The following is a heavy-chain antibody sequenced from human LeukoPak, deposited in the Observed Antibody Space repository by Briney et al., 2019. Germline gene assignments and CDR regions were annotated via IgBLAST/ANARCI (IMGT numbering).Heavy chain of an antibody. CDR1: GFTFSSYG. V-gene: IGHV3-30*02. Sequence: GGSLRLSCAASGFTFSSYGMHWVRQAPGKGLEWVAFIWYDGSNKYYAESVKDRFTISRDNSKNTLYLQMNSLRAEDTAVYYCAKKSGSSSRIRIYYYYYMDVWGKGTTVTVSS. CDR3: AKKSGSSSRIRIYYYYYMDV. D-gene: IGHD6-6*01. J-gene: IGHJ6*03. CDR2: IWYDGSNK.